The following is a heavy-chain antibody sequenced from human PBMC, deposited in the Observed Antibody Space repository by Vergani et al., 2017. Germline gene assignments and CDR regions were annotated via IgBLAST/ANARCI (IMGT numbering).Heavy chain of an antibody. D-gene: IGHD6-19*01. Sequence: EVQLLESGGGLVQPGGSLRLSCAASGFTFSSYAMSWVRQAPGKGLEWVSAISGSGSSTYYADSVKGWFTISRDNSKNTLYRQMNSLRAEDTAVYYCAKVVAVAGVFQQWGQGTLVTVSS. CDR2: ISGSGSST. V-gene: IGHV3-23*01. J-gene: IGHJ1*01. CDR1: GFTFSSYA. CDR3: AKVVAVAGVFQQ.